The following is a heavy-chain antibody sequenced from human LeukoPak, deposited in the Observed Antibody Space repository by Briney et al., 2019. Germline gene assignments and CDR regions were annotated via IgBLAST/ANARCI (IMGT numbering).Heavy chain of an antibody. D-gene: IGHD2-15*01. CDR1: GFTFSSYA. J-gene: IGHJ6*02. Sequence: GGSLRLSCAASGFTFSSYAMSWVRQAPGKGLEWVSAISGSGGSTYYADSVKGRFTISRDNSKNTLYLQMNSLRAEDTAVYYCAKTTGYCSGGSCYDGSYYGMDVWGQGTTVTVSS. CDR2: ISGSGGST. V-gene: IGHV3-23*01. CDR3: AKTTGYCSGGSCYDGSYYGMDV.